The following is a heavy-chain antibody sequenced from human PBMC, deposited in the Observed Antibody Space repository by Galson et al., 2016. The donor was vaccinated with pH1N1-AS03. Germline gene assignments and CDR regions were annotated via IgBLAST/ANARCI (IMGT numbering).Heavy chain of an antibody. V-gene: IGHV3-66*02. Sequence: SLRLSCAVSGFTVSSKYMSWVRQAPEKGLEWVSSIYSGGSTYYTDSVKGRFTISRDDAKATLFLQMSSRIPEDTAVYYCASVTSAWPTVGAFGIGGQGTVFTVSS. CDR2: IYSGGST. CDR1: GFTVSSKY. D-gene: IGHD4-23*01. CDR3: ASVTSAWPTVGAFGI. J-gene: IGHJ3*02.